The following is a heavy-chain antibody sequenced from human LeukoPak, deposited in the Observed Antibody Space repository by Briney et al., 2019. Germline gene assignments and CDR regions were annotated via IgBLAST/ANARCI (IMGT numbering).Heavy chain of an antibody. CDR3: ARGGYTYGFDDFDI. CDR2: IYYSGST. V-gene: IGHV4-59*01. Sequence: PSETLSLTCTVSGDSITSYYWSWIRQPPGKGLEWIGYIYYSGSTNYKPSLKSRVTISVDTSKSQFSLILSSVTAADTAVYYCARGGYTYGFDDFDIWGQGTMVTVSS. J-gene: IGHJ3*02. D-gene: IGHD5-18*01. CDR1: GDSITSYY.